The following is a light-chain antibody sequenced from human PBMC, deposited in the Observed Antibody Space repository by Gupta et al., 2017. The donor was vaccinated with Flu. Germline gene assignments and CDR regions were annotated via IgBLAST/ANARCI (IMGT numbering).Light chain of an antibody. Sequence: QSALTQPRPVSGSPGQSVTISCTGTRSDVGGYNYVSWYQQQPGKAPKLMIYDVSKRPSGVPDRFSGSKSGNTASLTISGLQAEDEADYYCCSYAGSYTFEVFGGGTKLTVL. J-gene: IGLJ3*02. CDR2: DVS. CDR1: RSDVGGYNY. V-gene: IGLV2-11*01. CDR3: CSYAGSYTFEV.